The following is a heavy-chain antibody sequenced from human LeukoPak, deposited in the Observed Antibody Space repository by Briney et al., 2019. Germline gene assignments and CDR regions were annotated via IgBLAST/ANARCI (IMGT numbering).Heavy chain of an antibody. V-gene: IGHV3-48*04. D-gene: IGHD5-18*01. CDR2: ISSFSGTI. CDR3: ARGRGSYGYYLDY. Sequence: PGGSLRLSCVASGITFSSYSMNWVRQAPGKGLEWVSYISSFSGTINYADSVKGRFTISRDNAKNSLYLQMNSLRAEDTAVYYCARGRGSYGYYLDYWGQGTLVTVSS. J-gene: IGHJ4*02. CDR1: GITFSSYS.